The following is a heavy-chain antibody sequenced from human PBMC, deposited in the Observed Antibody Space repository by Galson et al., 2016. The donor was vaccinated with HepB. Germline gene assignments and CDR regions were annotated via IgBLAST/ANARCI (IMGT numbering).Heavy chain of an antibody. V-gene: IGHV4-34*01. J-gene: IGHJ4*02. CDR1: GGSFSGQY. CDR2: INHRGSS. Sequence: SETLSLTCAVNGGSFSGQYWRWIRQPPGKGLEWIGEINHRGSSNYNPSLRGRVTISVDTSANQFSLKLNSVTAADTAVYYCSRDPMYGGFGDVWAQGILVTVSS. CDR3: SRDPMYGGFGDV. D-gene: IGHD5-12*01.